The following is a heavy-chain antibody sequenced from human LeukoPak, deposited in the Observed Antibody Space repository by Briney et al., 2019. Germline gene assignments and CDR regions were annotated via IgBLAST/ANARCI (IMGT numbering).Heavy chain of an antibody. CDR3: ARASGPFDY. Sequence: GGSLRLSCAASGITFSSYWMSWVRQAPGKGLEWVAVIWNDGSNKYYADSVKGRFTISRDNSKSTLYLQMNSLRAEDTAVYSCARASGPFDYWGQGTLVTVSS. D-gene: IGHD3-10*01. J-gene: IGHJ4*02. CDR1: GITFSSYW. CDR2: IWNDGSNK. V-gene: IGHV3-33*08.